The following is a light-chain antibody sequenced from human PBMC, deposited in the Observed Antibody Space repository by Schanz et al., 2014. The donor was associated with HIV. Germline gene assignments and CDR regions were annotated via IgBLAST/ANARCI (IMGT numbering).Light chain of an antibody. J-gene: IGLJ2*01. CDR3: AAWDVNLNGPV. CDR1: ALNIGHSS. CDR2: NDN. Sequence: QSVLTQPPSVSAAPGQRVTISCSGSALNIGHSSVSWYYQFPGTAPRLLIHNDNQRPSGVPDRFSGSKSGTSASLAISGLQSEDEADYYCAAWDVNLNGPVFGGGTKLTVL. V-gene: IGLV1-44*01.